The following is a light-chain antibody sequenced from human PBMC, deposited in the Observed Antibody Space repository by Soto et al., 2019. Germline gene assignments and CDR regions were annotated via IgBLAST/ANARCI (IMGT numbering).Light chain of an antibody. J-gene: IGKJ1*01. Sequence: DIQMTQSPSTLSASVGDRVTITCRASQSITNWLAWYQQKPGKAPMPLIYMASSLESGVPSRFSGSGGGTEFTLTISSLQPDDFATYYCQQYYRQATFGQGTKVEIK. CDR2: MAS. CDR3: QQYYRQAT. CDR1: QSITNW. V-gene: IGKV1-5*03.